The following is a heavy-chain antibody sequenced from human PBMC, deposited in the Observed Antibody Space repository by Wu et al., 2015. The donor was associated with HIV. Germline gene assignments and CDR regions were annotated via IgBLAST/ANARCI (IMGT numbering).Heavy chain of an antibody. Sequence: QVQLVQSGAEVKKPGASVKVSCKASGYTFTGYYIHWVRQAPGQGLEWMGWINPNSGGTNYAQKFQARVTMTRDTSISTAYMELSRLRSDDTAVYYCARDTGKLEYSLSPPSYYMDVWDKGTTGHRLF. CDR2: INPNSGGT. V-gene: IGHV1-2*02. J-gene: IGHJ6*03. CDR1: GYTFTGYY. D-gene: IGHD2/OR15-2a*01. CDR3: ARDTGKLEYSLSPPSYYMDV.